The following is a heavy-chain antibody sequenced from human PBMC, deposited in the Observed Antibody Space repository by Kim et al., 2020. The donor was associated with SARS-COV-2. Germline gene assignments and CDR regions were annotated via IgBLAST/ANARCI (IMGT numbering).Heavy chain of an antibody. Sequence: GESLKISCKASGYIFSNYFFDWLRHMPGKGLEWIGIIDPDNSETTYNPSFRGQVSISVDNSITTAYLQWSSLKASDTAIYYCARQWDQFYDYWGQGTLVTVSS. CDR1: GYIFSNYF. D-gene: IGHD1-26*01. CDR3: ARQWDQFYDY. CDR2: IDPDNSET. J-gene: IGHJ4*02. V-gene: IGHV5-51*01.